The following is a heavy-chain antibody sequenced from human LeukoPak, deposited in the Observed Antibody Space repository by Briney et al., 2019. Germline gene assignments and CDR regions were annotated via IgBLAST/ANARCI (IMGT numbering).Heavy chain of an antibody. CDR3: ARESGDSSSPVYFDY. CDR1: GYTFTSYY. D-gene: IGHD6-13*01. J-gene: IGHJ4*02. V-gene: IGHV1-46*01. Sequence: GASVKVSCKVSGYTFTSYYMHWVRQAPGQGLEWMGIINPSGGSTSYAQKFQGRVTMTRDTSTSTVYMELSSLRSEDTAVYYCARESGDSSSPVYFDYWGQGTLVTVSS. CDR2: INPSGGST.